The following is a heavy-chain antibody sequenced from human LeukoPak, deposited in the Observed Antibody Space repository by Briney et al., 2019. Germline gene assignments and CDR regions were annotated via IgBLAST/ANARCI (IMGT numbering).Heavy chain of an antibody. CDR1: NYSISSAYY. J-gene: IGHJ5*02. CDR3: ARDLYSSSSGQRYNWFDP. D-gene: IGHD6-6*01. Sequence: SETLSLTCTVSNYSISSAYYWGWIRQPPGKGLEWIGSIYHSGIVYYNPSLKSRVTISVDTSKNQFSLKLSSVTAADTAVYYCARDLYSSSSGQRYNWFDPWGQGTLVTVSS. CDR2: IYHSGIV. V-gene: IGHV4-38-2*02.